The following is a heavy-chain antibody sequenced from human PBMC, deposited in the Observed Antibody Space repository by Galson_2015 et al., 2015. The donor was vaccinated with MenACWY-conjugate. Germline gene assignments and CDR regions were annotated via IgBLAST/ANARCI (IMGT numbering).Heavy chain of an antibody. Sequence: QSGAEVKKPGESLKISCRASGSSFGTYWIGWGRQMPGTGREWMGFIGPGDPPTMDSPSFHVQVNFPVDKSITTPYLQWRPLQASDTGFYFCARRQFKAAAAAFDPWGQGTLVTVSS. CDR3: ARRQFKAAAAAFDP. V-gene: IGHV5-51*01. CDR2: IGPGDPPT. CDR1: GSSFGTYW. D-gene: IGHD6-13*01. J-gene: IGHJ5*02.